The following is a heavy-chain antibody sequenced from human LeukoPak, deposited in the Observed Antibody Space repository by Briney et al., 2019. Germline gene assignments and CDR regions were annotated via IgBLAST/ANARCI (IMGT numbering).Heavy chain of an antibody. D-gene: IGHD3-10*01. CDR1: GYTFTGYY. J-gene: IGHJ4*02. CDR2: INPNSGGT. V-gene: IGHV1-2*02. CDR3: ASRYGSGSPNFDY. Sequence: ASVKVSCKASGYTFTGYYMRWVRQAPGQGLEWMGWINPNSGGTNYARKFQGRVTMTRDTSISTAYMELSRLRSDDTAVYYCASRYGSGSPNFDYWGQGTLVTVSS.